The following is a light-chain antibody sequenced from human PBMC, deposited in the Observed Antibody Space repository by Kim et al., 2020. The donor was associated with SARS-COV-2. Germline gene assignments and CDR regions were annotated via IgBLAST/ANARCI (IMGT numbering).Light chain of an antibody. V-gene: IGKV1-39*01. CDR2: AAS. J-gene: IGKJ1*01. Sequence: DIQMTQSPSSLSASVGDRVTITCRASQSISSYLNWYQQKPGKAPKLLIYAASSLQSGVPSRFSGSGSGTDFTLTISSLQPEDFATYYCQHSYSTPPWTFGQGTKVAIK. CDR1: QSISSY. CDR3: QHSYSTPPWT.